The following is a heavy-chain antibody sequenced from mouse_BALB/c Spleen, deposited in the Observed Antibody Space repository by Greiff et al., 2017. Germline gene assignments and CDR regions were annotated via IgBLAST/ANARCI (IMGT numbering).Heavy chain of an antibody. Sequence: VKLMESGPGLVAPSQSLSITCTVSGFSLSRYSVHWVRQPPGKGLEWLGMIWGGGSTDYNSALKSRLSISKDNSKSQVFLKMNSLQTDDTAMYYSARSGSWDDAMDDWGQGTSVTVSS. V-gene: IGHV2-6-4*01. J-gene: IGHJ4*01. D-gene: IGHD4-1*01. CDR3: ARSGSWDDAMDD. CDR2: IWGGGST. CDR1: GFSLSRYS.